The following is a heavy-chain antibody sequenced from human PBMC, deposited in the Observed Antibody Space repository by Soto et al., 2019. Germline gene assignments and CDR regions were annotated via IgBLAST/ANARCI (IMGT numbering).Heavy chain of an antibody. D-gene: IGHD3-9*01. CDR3: ARGRHSYFAWCSNLGY. V-gene: IGHV3-64*01. J-gene: IGHJ4*02. CDR2: ISSNGGST. CDR1: GFTFSSYA. Sequence: EVQLVESGGGLVQPGGSLRLSCAASGFTFSSYAMHWVRQAPGKGLEYVSAISSNGGSTYYANSVKGRFTISRDNSKNTLYLQMGSLRAEDMAVYYCARGRHSYFAWCSNLGYWGQGTLVTVSS.